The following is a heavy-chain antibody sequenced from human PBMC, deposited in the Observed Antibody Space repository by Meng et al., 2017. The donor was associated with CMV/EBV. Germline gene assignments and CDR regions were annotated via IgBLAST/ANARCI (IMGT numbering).Heavy chain of an antibody. CDR3: ASVPPGRPVIMAY. Sequence: ASVKVSCKASGYTFTSYDINWVRQASGQGLEWMGWMNPNSGNTGYAQKFQGRVTMTRNTSISTAYMELSSLRSEDTAVYYCASVPPGRPVIMAYWGQGTLVTVSS. J-gene: IGHJ4*02. CDR2: MNPNSGNT. D-gene: IGHD3-9*01. V-gene: IGHV1-8*01. CDR1: GYTFTSYD.